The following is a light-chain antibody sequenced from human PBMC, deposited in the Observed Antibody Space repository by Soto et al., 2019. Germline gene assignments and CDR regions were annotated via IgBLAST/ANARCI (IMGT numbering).Light chain of an antibody. CDR1: QSVSGSH. CDR2: IAS. CDR3: QQHGSGPWT. J-gene: IGKJ1*01. V-gene: IGKV3-20*01. Sequence: EIVLTQSPDTLSLSPGERATLSCRASQSVSGSHLAWYQHKPGQGPRLLIYIASRRATGIPDRFSGSGSGTAFTLTISRLEPEDFAVDYGQQHGSGPWTFGQGTKVEIK.